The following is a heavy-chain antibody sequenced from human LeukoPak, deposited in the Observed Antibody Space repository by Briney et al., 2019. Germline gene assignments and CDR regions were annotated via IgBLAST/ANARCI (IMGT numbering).Heavy chain of an antibody. CDR1: GFTFDSYA. CDR2: ISGSGGNT. J-gene: IGHJ4*02. Sequence: GGSLRLSCAASGFTFDSYAMSWVRRAPGKGLEWVSAISGSGGNTYLAESVKGRFTISRDNSKNTLNLQMNSLRAEDTAIYYCATEWLGTSWGQGTLVTVSS. D-gene: IGHD5-12*01. V-gene: IGHV3-23*01. CDR3: ATEWLGTS.